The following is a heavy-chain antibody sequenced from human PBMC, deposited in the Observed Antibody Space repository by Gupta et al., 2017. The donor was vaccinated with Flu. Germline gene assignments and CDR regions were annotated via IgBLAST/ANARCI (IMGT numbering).Heavy chain of an antibody. V-gene: IGHV1-69*06. Sequence: IIWVRQAPGQGLEWMGGIIPVLGTANYAERFQDRVTITADKPTTTAYLEVDSLRSEDTAIYYCASKDVVVGRSPIHYSYLDVWGKGTTGSVSS. CDR3: ASKDVVVGRSPIHYSYLDV. J-gene: IGHJ6*03. D-gene: IGHD2-15*01. CDR2: IIPVLGTA.